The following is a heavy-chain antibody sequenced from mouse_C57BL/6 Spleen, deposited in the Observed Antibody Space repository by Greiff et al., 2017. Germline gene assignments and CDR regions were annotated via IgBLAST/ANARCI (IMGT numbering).Heavy chain of an antibody. Sequence: QVQLQQPGAELVKPGASVKMSCKASGYTFTSYWITWVKQRPGQGLEWIGDIYPGSGSTNYNEKFKSKATLTVDTSSSTAYMQLSSLTSEDSAVYDCAREEGKGEEYYAMDYWGQGTSVTVSS. D-gene: IGHD2-1*01. CDR1: GYTFTSYW. J-gene: IGHJ4*01. CDR3: AREEGKGEEYYAMDY. CDR2: IYPGSGST. V-gene: IGHV1-55*01.